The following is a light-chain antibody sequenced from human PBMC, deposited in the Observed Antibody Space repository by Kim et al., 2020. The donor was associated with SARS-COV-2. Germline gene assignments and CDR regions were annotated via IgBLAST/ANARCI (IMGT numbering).Light chain of an antibody. CDR3: QHYGNSLFT. CDR2: GAS. Sequence: EIVLTQSPGTLSLSPGERATLSCRASQSVSSSYLAWYQQKPGQAPRLLIYGASSRATGIPDRFSGSGSGTDFTLTISRLEPEVFAVYYCQHYGNSLFTFGPGTKVDIK. V-gene: IGKV3-20*01. CDR1: QSVSSSY. J-gene: IGKJ3*01.